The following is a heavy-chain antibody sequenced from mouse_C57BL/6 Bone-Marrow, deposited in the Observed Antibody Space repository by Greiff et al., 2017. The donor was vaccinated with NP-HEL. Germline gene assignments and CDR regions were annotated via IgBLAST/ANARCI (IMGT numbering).Heavy chain of an antibody. CDR2: IHPNSGST. CDR3: ARVYDGYPWFAY. CDR1: GYTFTSYW. V-gene: IGHV1-64*01. Sequence: QVQLQQSGAELVKPGASVKLSCKASGYTFTSYWMHWVKQRPGQGLEWIGMIHPNSGSTNYNEKFKSKATLTVDKSSSTAYMQLSSLTSEDSAVYYCARVYDGYPWFAYWGQGTLVTVSA. J-gene: IGHJ3*01. D-gene: IGHD2-3*01.